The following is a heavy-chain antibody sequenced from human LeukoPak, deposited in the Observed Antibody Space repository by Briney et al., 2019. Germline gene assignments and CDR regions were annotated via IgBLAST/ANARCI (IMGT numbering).Heavy chain of an antibody. D-gene: IGHD4-17*01. V-gene: IGHV3-7*05. CDR3: AKSGDQVTVTKLDY. CDR1: GFTFTSYW. Sequence: RSGGSLRLSCAASGFTFTSYWMSWVRQSPGKGLVWVANINQDGSEKYYVDSVKGRFTISRDNAKNSVYLQVNSLRAEDTAVYYCAKSGDQVTVTKLDYWGQGTLVTVSS. CDR2: INQDGSEK. J-gene: IGHJ4*02.